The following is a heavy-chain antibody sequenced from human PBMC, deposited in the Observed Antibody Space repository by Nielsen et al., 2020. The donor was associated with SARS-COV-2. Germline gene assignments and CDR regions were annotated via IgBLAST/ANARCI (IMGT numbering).Heavy chain of an antibody. J-gene: IGHJ4*02. CDR1: GYTFTSYG. CDR3: ASHQREQDDFWSGYYWYYFDY. Sequence: SVKVSCKASGYTFTSYGISWVRQAPGQGLEWMGGIIPIFGTANYAQKFQGRVTITADESTSTAYMELSSLRSEDTAVYYCASHQREQDDFWSGYYWYYFDYWGQGTLVTVSS. D-gene: IGHD3-3*01. V-gene: IGHV1-69*13. CDR2: IIPIFGTA.